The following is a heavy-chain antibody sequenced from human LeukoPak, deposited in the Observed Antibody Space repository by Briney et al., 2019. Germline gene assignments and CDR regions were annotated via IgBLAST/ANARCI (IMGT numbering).Heavy chain of an antibody. CDR3: ARVTDYYDILTGYYSYYFDY. CDR1: GFTFSSFA. D-gene: IGHD3-9*01. Sequence: GGSLRLSCAASGFTFSSFAMTWVRQAPGKGLEWVSSITGSHGPTYNTDSVKGRFTISRDNSQNTLYLQMNSLRAEDTAVYYCARVTDYYDILTGYYSYYFDYWGQGTLVTVSS. J-gene: IGHJ4*02. CDR2: ITGSHGPT. V-gene: IGHV3-23*01.